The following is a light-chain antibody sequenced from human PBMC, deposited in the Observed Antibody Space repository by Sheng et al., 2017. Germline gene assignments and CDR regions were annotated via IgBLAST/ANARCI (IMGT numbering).Light chain of an antibody. Sequence: QSALTQPASMSGFPGRSITISCSGISSDTGGYKYVSWYQQHPGKAPKLIIYDVNNRPSGVSNRFSGSKSGNTASLTISGLQAEDEADYYCSSYLSSGTLWVFGGGTKVAVL. CDR2: DVN. CDR3: SSYLSSGTLWV. V-gene: IGLV2-14*03. J-gene: IGLJ3*02. CDR1: SSDTGGYKY.